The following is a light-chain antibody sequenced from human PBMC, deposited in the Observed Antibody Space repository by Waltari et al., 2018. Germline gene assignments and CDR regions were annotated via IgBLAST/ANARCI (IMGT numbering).Light chain of an antibody. J-gene: IGLJ2*01. V-gene: IGLV2-23*02. CDR1: SSDAGSYNF. CDR3: CSFASRIGV. Sequence: QSALTQPASVSGSPGQSLTISCTGTSSDAGSYNFVSWYQQHPGKAPKLIISEVTKRPSGVSNRFSGSKSGNTASLTISGLQADDEADYYCCSFASRIGVFGGGTKVTVL. CDR2: EVT.